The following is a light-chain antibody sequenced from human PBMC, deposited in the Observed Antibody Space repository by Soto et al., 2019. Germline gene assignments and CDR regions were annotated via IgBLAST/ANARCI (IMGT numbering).Light chain of an antibody. J-gene: IGKJ1*01. CDR3: QQYGSSYPWT. Sequence: EIVLTQSPGTLPLSPGERATLSCRASQSVSSNYLAWYQQKPGQAPRLLIYGASSRATGIPDRFSGSGSGTDFTLTIRRLEPEDFAVYYCQQYGSSYPWTFGQGTKVEIK. CDR1: QSVSSNY. CDR2: GAS. V-gene: IGKV3-20*01.